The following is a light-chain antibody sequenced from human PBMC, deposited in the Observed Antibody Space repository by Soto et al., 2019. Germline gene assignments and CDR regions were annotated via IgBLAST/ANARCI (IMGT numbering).Light chain of an antibody. CDR1: QSIKNW. V-gene: IGKV1-5*03. CDR2: KAS. CDR3: QQYNSYSQFT. J-gene: IGKJ3*01. Sequence: DIQMTQSPSTLSASVGDRVTITCRASQSIKNWLAWYQQKPGEAPKLLIYKASTLESGAPSRFSGSGSGTEFALTISCLQPDDVATYSGQQYNSYSQFTFGPGTKVDIK.